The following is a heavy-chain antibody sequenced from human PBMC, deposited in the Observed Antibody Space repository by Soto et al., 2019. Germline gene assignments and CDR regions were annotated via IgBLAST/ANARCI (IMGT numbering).Heavy chain of an antibody. CDR1: GFTFSSYA. CDR2: ISGSGGST. J-gene: IGHJ5*02. CDR3: ANSHTSIVGGNWFDP. D-gene: IGHD2-21*01. V-gene: IGHV3-23*01. Sequence: PVGSLRLSCAASGFTFSSYAMSWVRQAPGKGLEWVSAISGSGGSTYYADSVKGRFTISRDNSKNTLYLQMNSLRAEDTAVYYCANSHTSIVGGNWFDPWGQGTLVTVSS.